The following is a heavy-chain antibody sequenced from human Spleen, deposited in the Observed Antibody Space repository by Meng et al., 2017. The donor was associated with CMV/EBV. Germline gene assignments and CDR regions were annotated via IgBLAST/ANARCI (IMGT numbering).Heavy chain of an antibody. Sequence: RRQLPAAGPVLVKPSAPLSLTCTVSGASISNKTDYWAWIRQPPGKGLEWIGSMFYTGTTYYNPSLKSRVTISVDTSKNQFSLKLSSVTAADTAVYYCARGGSSGWSLNWFDPWGQGTLVTVSS. J-gene: IGHJ5*02. D-gene: IGHD6-19*01. CDR1: GASISNKTDY. CDR2: MFYTGTT. CDR3: ARGGSSGWSLNWFDP. V-gene: IGHV4-39*06.